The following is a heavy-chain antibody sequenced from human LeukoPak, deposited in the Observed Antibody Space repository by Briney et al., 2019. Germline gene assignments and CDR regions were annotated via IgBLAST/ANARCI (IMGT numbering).Heavy chain of an antibody. Sequence: PGGSLRLSCAASGFTFSSYSMNWVRQAPGKGLEWVSSISSSSSYIYYADSVKGRFTISRHNSKNTLYLQMNSLRAEDTAVYYCASYGGNSDFDYWGQGTLVTVSS. D-gene: IGHD4-23*01. V-gene: IGHV3-21*04. CDR3: ASYGGNSDFDY. CDR1: GFTFSSYS. J-gene: IGHJ4*02. CDR2: ISSSSSYI.